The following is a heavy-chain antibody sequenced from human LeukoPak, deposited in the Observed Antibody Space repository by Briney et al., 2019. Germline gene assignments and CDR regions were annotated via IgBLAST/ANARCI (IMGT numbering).Heavy chain of an antibody. D-gene: IGHD6-13*01. CDR3: ARHPRVQQLVGGTNWFDP. J-gene: IGHJ5*02. Sequence: SETLSLTCTVSGGSISSFYWSWIRQSPGKELEGIGDIYYSGSTKYNPSLNSRGTISVDTSKNQFPLKLSSVTAAATAVYYCARHPRVQQLVGGTNWFDPWGQGTLVTVSS. CDR2: IYYSGST. CDR1: GGSISSFY. V-gene: IGHV4-59*08.